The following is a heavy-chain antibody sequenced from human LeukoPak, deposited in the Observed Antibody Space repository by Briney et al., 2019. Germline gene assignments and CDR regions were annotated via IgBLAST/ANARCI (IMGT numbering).Heavy chain of an antibody. Sequence: GGSLRLSCAASGFTVSTNYMSWVRQAPGKGLEWVSSISSSSSYIYYADSVKGRFTISRDNAKNSLYLQMNSLRAEDTAVYYCARGGSTSAQDYWGQGTLVTVSS. V-gene: IGHV3-21*01. CDR2: ISSSSSYI. CDR1: GFTVSTNY. J-gene: IGHJ4*02. D-gene: IGHD2-2*01. CDR3: ARGGSTSAQDY.